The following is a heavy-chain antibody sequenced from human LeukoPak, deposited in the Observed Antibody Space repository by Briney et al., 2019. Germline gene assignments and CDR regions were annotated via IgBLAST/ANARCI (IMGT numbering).Heavy chain of an antibody. J-gene: IGHJ4*02. V-gene: IGHV4-4*07. CDR3: ASLPTVYSRGYLAL. Sequence: SETLSLTCSVSVVSMNGYYWSWLRQSAGNRLEWIGHVDSSGNTNYNPSLESRVTMSVDTSKNQFSLKLSSVTAADTAVYYCASLPTVYSRGYLALWGQGTLVTVSS. D-gene: IGHD3-22*01. CDR1: VVSMNGYY. CDR2: VDSSGNT.